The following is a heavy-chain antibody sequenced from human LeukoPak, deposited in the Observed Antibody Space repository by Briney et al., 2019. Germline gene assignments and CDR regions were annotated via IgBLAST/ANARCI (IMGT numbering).Heavy chain of an antibody. CDR2: IYYSGTT. V-gene: IGHV4-39*01. J-gene: IGHJ4*02. CDR3: AKAYCSSASCAKLGYFDF. Sequence: PSETLSLTCTVSGGSISSSNYYWGWIRQPPGKGLEWIGTIYYSGTTYYNPSLKSRVTISVDTSRNRFSLKLSSVTAADTAVYYCAKAYCSSASCAKLGYFDFWGQGTLVSVSP. D-gene: IGHD2-2*01. CDR1: GGSISSSNYY.